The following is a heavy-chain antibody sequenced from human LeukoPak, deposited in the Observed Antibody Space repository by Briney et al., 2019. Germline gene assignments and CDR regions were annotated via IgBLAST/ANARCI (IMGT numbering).Heavy chain of an antibody. Sequence: GGSLRLSCAASGFTFTNYWMTWVRQAPGKGLEWVSAISGSGGSTYYADSVKGRFTISRDNSKNTLYLQMNSLRAEDTAVYYCAKDLPAAAAFSPEYFQHWGQGTLVTVSS. CDR2: ISGSGGST. CDR3: AKDLPAAAAFSPEYFQH. CDR1: GFTFTNYW. V-gene: IGHV3-23*01. J-gene: IGHJ1*01. D-gene: IGHD6-13*01.